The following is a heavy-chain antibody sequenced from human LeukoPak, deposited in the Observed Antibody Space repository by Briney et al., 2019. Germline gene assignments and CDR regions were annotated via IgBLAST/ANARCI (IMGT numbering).Heavy chain of an antibody. J-gene: IGHJ4*02. Sequence: GGSLRLSCAASGFTFSSYAMSWVRQAPGKGLEWVAVIWYDGSNKYYADSVKGRFTISRDNSKNMLELQMNSLTTEDTAVYYCTREVWYDALSFDYWGQGTLVSVSS. V-gene: IGHV3-33*08. CDR2: IWYDGSNK. CDR1: GFTFSSYA. CDR3: TREVWYDALSFDY. D-gene: IGHD2-15*01.